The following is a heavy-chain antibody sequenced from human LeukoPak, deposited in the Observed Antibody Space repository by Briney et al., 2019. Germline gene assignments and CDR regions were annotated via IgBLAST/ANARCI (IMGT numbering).Heavy chain of an antibody. CDR2: ISSSGNTI. Sequence: GGSLRLSCASSGFTFSTYEMNWVRKAPGKGLEWVSYISSSGNTIYYADSVKGRFTISRDNAKNSLYLQMNSLRAEHTALYYCARDQGSMVRGVIFDYWGQGTLVNVSS. CDR3: ARDQGSMVRGVIFDY. D-gene: IGHD3-10*01. J-gene: IGHJ4*02. V-gene: IGHV3-48*03. CDR1: GFTFSTYE.